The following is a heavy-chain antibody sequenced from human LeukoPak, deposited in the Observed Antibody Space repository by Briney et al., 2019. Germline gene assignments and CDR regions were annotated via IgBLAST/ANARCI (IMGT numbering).Heavy chain of an antibody. D-gene: IGHD1-26*01. CDR2: INHSGST. Sequence: SETLSLTCTVSGGSISSYYWSWIRQPPGKGLEWIGEINHSGSTNYNPSLKSRVTISVDTSKNQFSLKLSSVTAADTAVYYCARGRSVGATPYYFDYWGQGTLVTVSS. J-gene: IGHJ4*02. CDR1: GGSISSYY. CDR3: ARGRSVGATPYYFDY. V-gene: IGHV4-34*01.